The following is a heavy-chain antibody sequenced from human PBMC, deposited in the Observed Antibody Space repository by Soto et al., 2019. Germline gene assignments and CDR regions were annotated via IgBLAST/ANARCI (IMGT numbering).Heavy chain of an antibody. V-gene: IGHV5-10-1*01. CDR3: ASGDGYNHYYYGMDV. J-gene: IGHJ6*02. CDR1: GYSFTSYW. Sequence: EVQLVQSGAEVKKPGESLRISCKGSGYSFTSYWISWVRQMPGKGLEWMGRIDPSDSYTNYSPSFQGHVTISADKSISTAYLQWSSLKASDTAMYYCASGDGYNHYYYGMDVWGQGTTVTVSS. CDR2: IDPSDSYT. D-gene: IGHD5-12*01.